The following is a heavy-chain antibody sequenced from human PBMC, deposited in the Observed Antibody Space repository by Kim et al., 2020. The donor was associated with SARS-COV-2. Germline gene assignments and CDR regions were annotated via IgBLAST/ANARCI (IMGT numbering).Heavy chain of an antibody. V-gene: IGHV3-23*01. Sequence: GGSLRLSCAASGFTFSSYAMSWVRQAPGKGLEWVSAISGSGGSTYYADSVKGRFTISRDNSKNTLYLQMNSLRAEDTAVYYCAKSALGFVWSGYYVVLGSTPLQTLDSAFDIWGQGTMVTVSS. D-gene: IGHD3-3*01. J-gene: IGHJ3*02. CDR3: AKSALGFVWSGYYVVLGSTPLQTLDSAFDI. CDR2: ISGSGGST. CDR1: GFTFSSYA.